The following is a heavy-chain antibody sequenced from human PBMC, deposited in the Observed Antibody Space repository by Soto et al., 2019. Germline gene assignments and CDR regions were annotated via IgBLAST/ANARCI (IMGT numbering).Heavy chain of an antibody. D-gene: IGHD6-19*01. CDR1: GDSVSSPYY. CDR3: ARSAGWYAVHS. J-gene: IGHJ4*02. Sequence: QVQLQESGPGLVKPSGTLSLTCAVSGDSVSSPYYWCWVRQPPGKWLEWIGEVFHTGTTSYNPSLRSRVTISMDKSINQFSLDLSSVTAADTAVYYCARSAGWYAVHSWGPGTLVLVSS. V-gene: IGHV4-4*02. CDR2: VFHTGTT.